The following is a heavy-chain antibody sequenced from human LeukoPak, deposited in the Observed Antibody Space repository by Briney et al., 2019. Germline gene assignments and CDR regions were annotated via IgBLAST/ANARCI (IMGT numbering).Heavy chain of an antibody. CDR1: GYTFTGYY. D-gene: IGHD6-13*01. J-gene: IGHJ4*02. CDR2: FDPEDGET. Sequence: ASVKVSCKASGYTFTGYYMHWVRQAPGKGLEWMGGFDPEDGETIYAQKFQGRVTMTEDTSTDTAYMELSSLRSEDTAVYYCATASGYSSSWYNYWGQGTLVTVSS. CDR3: ATASGYSSSWYNY. V-gene: IGHV1-24*01.